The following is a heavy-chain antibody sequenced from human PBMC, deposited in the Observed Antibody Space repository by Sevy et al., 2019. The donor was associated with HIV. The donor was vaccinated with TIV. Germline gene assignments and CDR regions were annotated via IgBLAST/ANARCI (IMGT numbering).Heavy chain of an antibody. J-gene: IGHJ4*02. CDR1: GFTFSSYA. V-gene: IGHV3-30-3*01. Sequence: GSLRLSCAASGFTFSSYAMHWVRQAPGKGQEWVAVISYDGSNKYYADSVKGRFTISRDNSKNTLYLQMNSLRTEDTAVYYCARDRGSGKNVFFDYWGQGTLVTVSS. D-gene: IGHD3-10*01. CDR2: ISYDGSNK. CDR3: ARDRGSGKNVFFDY.